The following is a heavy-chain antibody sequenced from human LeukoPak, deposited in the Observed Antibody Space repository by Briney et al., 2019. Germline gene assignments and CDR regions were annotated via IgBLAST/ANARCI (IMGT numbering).Heavy chain of an antibody. CDR2: ISSDGSST. D-gene: IGHD1-26*01. Sequence: PGGSLRLSCAASGITFSNYWMHWVRQAPGKGLVWVSRISSDGSSTNYADSVKGRFTISRDNAKNTLYLQMNSLRVEDTAVYFCARELVVGVAEYFQNWGLGTLVTVSS. J-gene: IGHJ1*01. CDR1: GITFSNYW. CDR3: ARELVVGVAEYFQN. V-gene: IGHV3-74*01.